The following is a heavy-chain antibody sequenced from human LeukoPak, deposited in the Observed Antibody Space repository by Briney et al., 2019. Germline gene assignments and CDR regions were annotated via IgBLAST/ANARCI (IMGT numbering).Heavy chain of an antibody. D-gene: IGHD6-25*01. CDR3: AKPGLSGHKADY. CDR2: ISSSSSYI. CDR1: GFTFSSYS. V-gene: IGHV3-21*04. Sequence: SGGSLRLSCAASGFTFSSYSMNWVRQAPGKGLEWVSSISSSSSYIYYADSVKGRFTISRDNSKNTLYLQMNSLRAEDTAVYYCAKPGLSGHKADYWGQGTLVTVSS. J-gene: IGHJ4*02.